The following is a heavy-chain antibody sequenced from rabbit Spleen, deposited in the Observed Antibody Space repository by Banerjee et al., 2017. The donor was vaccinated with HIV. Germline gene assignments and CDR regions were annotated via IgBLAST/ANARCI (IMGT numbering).Heavy chain of an antibody. V-gene: IGHV1S45*01. D-gene: IGHD8-1*01. CDR3: ARDTGSSFSSYGMDL. J-gene: IGHJ6*01. CDR1: GFSFSGRYV. CDR2: IYAGTNGGT. Sequence: QEQLVESGGGLVQPEGSLTLTCTASGFSFSGRYVMSWVRQAPGKGLEWIACIYAGTNGGTYYASWAKGRFTISRTSSTTVTLQMTSLTVADTATYFCARDTGSSFSSYGMDLWGQGTLVTVS.